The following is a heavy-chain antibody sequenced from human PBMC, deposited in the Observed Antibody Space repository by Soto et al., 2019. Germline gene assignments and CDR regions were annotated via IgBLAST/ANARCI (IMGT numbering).Heavy chain of an antibody. Sequence: QVHLVQSGAEVKTPGSSVKVSCKPSGGTLSSYTFVWVRHAPGEWLEWIGSIISVLTLLNSAQKFQGRVTITADEATRTAYMELNSLRSEDTSVYYCATSNNNGLDNWGQGTLITVSS. CDR1: GGTLSSYT. D-gene: IGHD2-8*01. CDR3: ATSNNNGLDN. CDR2: IISVLTLL. J-gene: IGHJ4*02. V-gene: IGHV1-69*02.